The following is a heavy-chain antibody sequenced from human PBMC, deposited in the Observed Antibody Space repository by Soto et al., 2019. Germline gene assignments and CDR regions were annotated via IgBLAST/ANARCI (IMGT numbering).Heavy chain of an antibody. CDR2: IYHSGSP. V-gene: IGHV4-4*02. Sequence: SETLSLTCAVSGGSISSCTWWSWVRQSPGMGLEWIGEIYHSGSPNYNPSLKSRVTMSVDKSKNLFSLSLSSVTAADSALYYCARRIPAAPNWFDPWGQGTLVTVSS. J-gene: IGHJ5*02. CDR3: ARRIPAAPNWFDP. D-gene: IGHD2-2*01. CDR1: GGSISSCTW.